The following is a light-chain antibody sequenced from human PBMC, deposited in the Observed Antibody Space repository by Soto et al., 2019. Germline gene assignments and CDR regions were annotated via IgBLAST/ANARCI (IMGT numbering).Light chain of an antibody. CDR1: QSVSSSY. CDR2: DAS. J-gene: IGKJ5*01. V-gene: IGKV3D-20*02. CDR3: QQRSNWPIT. Sequence: EIVLTQSPGTLSLSPGERATLSYRSSQSVSSSYLAWYQQNPGQAPRLLIYDASNRATGIPARFSGSGSGTDCTLTISSLEPEDVAVYYCQQRSNWPITFGQGTRLEIK.